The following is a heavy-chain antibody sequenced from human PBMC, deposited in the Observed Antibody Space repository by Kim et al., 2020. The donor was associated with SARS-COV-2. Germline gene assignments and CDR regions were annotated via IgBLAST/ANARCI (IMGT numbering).Heavy chain of an antibody. J-gene: IGHJ5*02. CDR1: GGSFSGYY. D-gene: IGHD5-12*01. V-gene: IGHV4-34*01. Sequence: SETLSLTCAVYGGSFSGYYWSWIRQPPGKGLEWIGEINHSGSTNYNPSLKSRVTISVDTSKNQFSLKLSSVTAADTAVYYCAIRSRAVWLRWGWFDPWGQGTLVTVSS. CDR3: AIRSRAVWLRWGWFDP. CDR2: INHSGST.